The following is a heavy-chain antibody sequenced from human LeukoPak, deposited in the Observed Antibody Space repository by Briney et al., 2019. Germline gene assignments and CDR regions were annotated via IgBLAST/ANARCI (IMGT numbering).Heavy chain of an antibody. D-gene: IGHD3-9*01. Sequence: ASVKVSCKAPGYTFTSYEINWVRQATGQGLEWMGWMNPNSGNTGYTQKFQGRLTMTRNTSISTAYMELSSLRSEDTAVYYCARTHPYYDILTGYYKGGWFDPWGQGTLVTVSS. CDR3: ARTHPYYDILTGYYKGGWFDP. CDR2: MNPNSGNT. J-gene: IGHJ5*02. CDR1: GYTFTSYE. V-gene: IGHV1-8*01.